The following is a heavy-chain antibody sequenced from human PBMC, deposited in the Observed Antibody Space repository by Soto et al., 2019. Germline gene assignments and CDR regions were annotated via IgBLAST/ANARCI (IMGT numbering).Heavy chain of an antibody. D-gene: IGHD5-18*01. CDR1: GCSISSYY. J-gene: IGHJ4*02. CDR2: IYYSGST. CDR3: ARFPRGYSYGHFDY. Sequence: PSETLSLTCTVSGCSISSYYWSWIRQPPGKGLEWIGYIYYSGSTNYNPSLKSRVTISVDTSKNQFSLKLSSVTAADTAVYYCARFPRGYSYGHFDYWGQGTLVTVSS. V-gene: IGHV4-59*01.